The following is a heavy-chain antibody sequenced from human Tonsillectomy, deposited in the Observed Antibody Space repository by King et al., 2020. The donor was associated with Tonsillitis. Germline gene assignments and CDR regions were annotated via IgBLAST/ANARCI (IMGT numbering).Heavy chain of an antibody. Sequence: VQLVESGGGLVQPGGSLRLSCSAFGVTLNNYWMTWVRRAPGKGLEWVANIREDGNRKYYMDSVEGRFTISRDNARNSVYLQMNSLRAGDTAVYYCARDTNYFDGNLYYDVFDLWGQGTMVTVSS. CDR1: GVTLNNYW. D-gene: IGHD3-22*01. CDR3: ARDTNYFDGNLYYDVFDL. V-gene: IGHV3-7*03. CDR2: IREDGNRK. J-gene: IGHJ3*01.